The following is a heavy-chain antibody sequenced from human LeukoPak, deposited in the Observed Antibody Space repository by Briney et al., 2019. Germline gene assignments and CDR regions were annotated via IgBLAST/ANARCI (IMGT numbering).Heavy chain of an antibody. CDR3: APFPPTRTYYYYMDV. CDR1: GFTFSSYS. V-gene: IGHV3-21*01. CDR2: ISSSSSYI. Sequence: GGSLRLSCAASGFTFSSYSMNWVRQAPGKGLEWVSSISSSSSYIYYADSVKGRFTMSRDNAKNSLYLQMNSLRAEDTAVYYCAPFPPTRTYYYYMDVWGKGTTVTVSS. J-gene: IGHJ6*03. D-gene: IGHD2/OR15-2a*01.